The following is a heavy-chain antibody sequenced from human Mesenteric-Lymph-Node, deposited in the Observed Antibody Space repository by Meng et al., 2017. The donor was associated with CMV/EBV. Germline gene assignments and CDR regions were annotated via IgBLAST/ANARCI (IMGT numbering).Heavy chain of an antibody. Sequence: GSLRLSCAASGFDFSTYSMHWVRQAPGKGLEWVSYISGGSTYMYYADSVKGRFTISRDNAKNSLYLQMNSLRAEDTALYYCARDPMRSGSGSYYLEYWGQGTLVTVSS. CDR1: GFDFSTYS. CDR2: ISGGSTYM. CDR3: ARDPMRSGSGSYYLEY. J-gene: IGHJ4*02. D-gene: IGHD3-10*01. V-gene: IGHV3-21*05.